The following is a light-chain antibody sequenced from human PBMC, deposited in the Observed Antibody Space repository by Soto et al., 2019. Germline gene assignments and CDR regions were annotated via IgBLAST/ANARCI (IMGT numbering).Light chain of an antibody. CDR2: AAS. V-gene: IGKV1-39*01. J-gene: IGKJ4*01. Sequence: DIQMTQFPSSLSASVGDRVTITCRASQSINTYLNWYQQKPGKAPNLLIYAASSLQSGVPSRFSGSGSGTDFTLNISSLQPEDFATYYCQQYYSIPVTFGGGTKVEIK. CDR3: QQYYSIPVT. CDR1: QSINTY.